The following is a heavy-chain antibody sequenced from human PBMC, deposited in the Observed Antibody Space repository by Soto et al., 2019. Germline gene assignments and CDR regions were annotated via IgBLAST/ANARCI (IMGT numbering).Heavy chain of an antibody. CDR1: GFTFNYYG. V-gene: IGHV3-30*18. CDR2: ISYDGYNN. J-gene: IGHJ4*02. Sequence: QVQLVESGGGVVQPGRSLRLSCAASGFTFNYYGMHWVRQAPGKGLEWVAFISYDGYNNHYADSVKGRFTISRDNSKNTLNLQMNSLRAEDTAVYYCAKVRLTEKGEFDDWGRGTLVTVFS. CDR3: AKVRLTEKGEFDD. D-gene: IGHD1-26*01.